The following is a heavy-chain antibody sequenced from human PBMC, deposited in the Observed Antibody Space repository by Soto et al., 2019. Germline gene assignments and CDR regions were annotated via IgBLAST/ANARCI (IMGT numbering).Heavy chain of an antibody. Sequence: GGSLRLSCAASGFTFSSYAMSWVRQAPGKGLEWVSAISGSGGSTYYADSVKGRFTISRDNSKNTLYLQMNSMRAEDTAVYYCAKDWENYDFWSSPGYWGQGTLVTVSS. CDR3: AKDWENYDFWSSPGY. V-gene: IGHV3-23*01. CDR1: GFTFSSYA. J-gene: IGHJ4*02. CDR2: ISGSGGST. D-gene: IGHD3-3*01.